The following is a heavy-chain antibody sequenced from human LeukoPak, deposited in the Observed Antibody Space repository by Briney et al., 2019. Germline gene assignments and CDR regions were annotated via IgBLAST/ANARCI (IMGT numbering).Heavy chain of an antibody. CDR1: GGSISSSSYY. J-gene: IGHJ4*02. V-gene: IGHV4-39*07. D-gene: IGHD5-24*01. CDR2: IYYSGST. CDR3: ARIVVEMATNFDY. Sequence: SETLSLTCTVSGGSISSSSYYWGWIRQPPGKGLEWIGSIYYSGSTYYNPSLKSRATISVDTSKNQCSLKLSSVTAADTAVYYCARIVVEMATNFDYWGQGTLVTVSS.